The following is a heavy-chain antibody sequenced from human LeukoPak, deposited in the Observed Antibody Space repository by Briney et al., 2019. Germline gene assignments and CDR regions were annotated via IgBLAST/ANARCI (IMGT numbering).Heavy chain of an antibody. D-gene: IGHD2-21*01. CDR1: GYTFTGYY. CDR2: INPNSGGT. V-gene: IGHV1-2*02. J-gene: IGHJ6*02. Sequence: GASVKVSCKASGYTFTGYYMHWVRQAPGQGLEWMGWINPNSGGTNYAQKFQGRVTMTRDTSISTAYMELSRLRSDDTAVYYCASPYCGGDCYYYGMDVWGQGTTVTVSS. CDR3: ASPYCGGDCYYYGMDV.